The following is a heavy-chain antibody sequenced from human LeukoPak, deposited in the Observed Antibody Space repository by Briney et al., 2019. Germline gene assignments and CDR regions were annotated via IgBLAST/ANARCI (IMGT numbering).Heavy chain of an antibody. Sequence: GGSLRLSCAASGFTFSTYGMLWVRQAPGKGLEWAAVISYGGNEKYYADSVKGRFTISRDNSKNTLYLQMNSLRTEDTAVYYCAKGAEMATTTGYFDYWGQGTLVTVSS. D-gene: IGHD5-24*01. J-gene: IGHJ4*02. CDR3: AKGAEMATTTGYFDY. CDR2: ISYGGNEK. V-gene: IGHV3-30*18. CDR1: GFTFSTYG.